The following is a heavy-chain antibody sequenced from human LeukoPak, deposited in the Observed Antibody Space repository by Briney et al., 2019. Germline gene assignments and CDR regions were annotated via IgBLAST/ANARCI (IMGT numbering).Heavy chain of an antibody. CDR1: GFTFWKYA. CDR3: ARDEDQYQLLYYFDY. Sequence: GGSLRLSCAASGFTFWKYAMHWDRQAPGKGLEWVAVIPFDGSNKYYTDSVKGRFTISRDNSKNTLYLQMNSLRAEDTAVYYCARDEDQYQLLYYFDYWGQGTLVTVSS. V-gene: IGHV3-30-3*01. J-gene: IGHJ4*02. CDR2: IPFDGSNK. D-gene: IGHD2-2*01.